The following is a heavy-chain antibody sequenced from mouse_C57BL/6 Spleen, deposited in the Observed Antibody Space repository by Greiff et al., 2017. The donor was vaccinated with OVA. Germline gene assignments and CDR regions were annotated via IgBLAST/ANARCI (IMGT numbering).Heavy chain of an antibody. CDR2: INPSSGYT. Sequence: QVQLKQSGAELAKPGASVKLSCKASGYTFTSYWMHWVKQRPGQGLEWIGYINPSSGYTKYNQKFKEKATVTADKSSSTAYMQLSSLTYEDSAVYYCARSDYDYGFDYWGQGTTLTVSS. V-gene: IGHV1-7*01. CDR1: GYTFTSYW. D-gene: IGHD2-4*01. J-gene: IGHJ2*01. CDR3: ARSDYDYGFDY.